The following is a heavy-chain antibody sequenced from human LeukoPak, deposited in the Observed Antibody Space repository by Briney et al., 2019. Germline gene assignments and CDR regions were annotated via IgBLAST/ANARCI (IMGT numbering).Heavy chain of an antibody. CDR2: IDQSGTT. J-gene: IGHJ4*02. D-gene: IGHD3/OR15-3a*01. CDR3: ARVPHYYFGYGYFDT. V-gene: IGHV4-34*01. Sequence: SETLSLTCVVHGGSFSGYYWSWIRQPPGKGLEWIGEIDQSGTTNYNPSLKGRVAISIDTSKKQFSLTLTSMTAADTAVYYCARVPHYYFGYGYFDTWGQGTRVTVSS. CDR1: GGSFSGYY.